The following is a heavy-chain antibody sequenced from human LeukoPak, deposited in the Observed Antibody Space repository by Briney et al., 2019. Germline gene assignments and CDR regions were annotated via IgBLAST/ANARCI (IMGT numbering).Heavy chain of an antibody. CDR2: IYYSGST. Sequence: SETLSLTFTVSGGSISSYYWSWIRQPPGKGLEWIGYIYYSGSTNYNPSLKSRVTISVDTSKNQFSLKLSSVTAADTAVYYCARVAPVRSGGLDDYGDLFDYWGQGTLVTVSS. CDR1: GGSISSYY. D-gene: IGHD4-17*01. J-gene: IGHJ4*02. CDR3: ARVAPVRSGGLDDYGDLFDY. V-gene: IGHV4-59*01.